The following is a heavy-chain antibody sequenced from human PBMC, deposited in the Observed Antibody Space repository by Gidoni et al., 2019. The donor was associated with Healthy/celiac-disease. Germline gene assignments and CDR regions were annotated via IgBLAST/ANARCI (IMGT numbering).Heavy chain of an antibody. V-gene: IGHV3-30*18. CDR1: GFTFSSYG. CDR3: AKVGSYYDYVWGSYLDDAFDI. D-gene: IGHD3-16*02. CDR2: ISYDGSNK. Sequence: QVQLVESGGGVVQPGRSLRLSCAASGFTFSSYGMPWVRQAPGKGLEWVAVISYDGSNKYYADSVKGRFNISRDNSKNTLYLQMNSLRAEDTAVYYCAKVGSYYDYVWGSYLDDAFDIWGQGTMVTVSS. J-gene: IGHJ3*02.